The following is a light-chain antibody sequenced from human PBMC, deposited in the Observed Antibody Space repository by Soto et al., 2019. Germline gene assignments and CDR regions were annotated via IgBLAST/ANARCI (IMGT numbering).Light chain of an antibody. CDR3: QQRSNWPPRMT. CDR2: DAS. J-gene: IGKJ5*01. V-gene: IGKV3-11*01. Sequence: IVMTQSPATLSVSPRKRATLACRASQSVSSNLAWYQQKPGQAPRLLIFDASNRATGIPARFSGSGSETDFTLTISSLEPEDFAVYYCQQRSNWPPRMTFGQGTRLEIK. CDR1: QSVSSN.